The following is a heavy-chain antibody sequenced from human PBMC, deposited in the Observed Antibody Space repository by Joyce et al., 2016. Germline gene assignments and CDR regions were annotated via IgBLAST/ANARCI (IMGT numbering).Heavy chain of an antibody. CDR3: VRGISARPGGPNWFDP. CDR1: GFSFSGYW. CDR2: INTEGGST. J-gene: IGHJ5*02. V-gene: IGHV3-74*01. D-gene: IGHD6-6*01. Sequence: EVQLVESGGGLVQPGGSLRLSCAASGFSFSGYWIHWVRQAPGKGLVWVSRINTEGGSTRFADSGKGRFTISRDNAKNTLYLQMNSLRAEDTAVYYCVRGISARPGGPNWFDPWGQGTLVTVSS.